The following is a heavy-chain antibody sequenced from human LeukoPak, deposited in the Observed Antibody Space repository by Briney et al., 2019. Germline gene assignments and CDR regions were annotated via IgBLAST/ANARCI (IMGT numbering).Heavy chain of an antibody. V-gene: IGHV4-30-4*02. J-gene: IGHJ4*02. CDR3: ARARTYYYDSSGYYYFDY. CDR2: IYYSGST. D-gene: IGHD3-22*01. Sequence: SETLSLTCTVSGGSISSGDYYWSWIRQPPGKGLEWIGYIYYSGSTYYNPSLKSRVTISVDTSKNQFSLKLSSVTAADTAVYYCARARTYYYDSSGYYYFDYWGQGTLVTVSS. CDR1: GGSISSGDYY.